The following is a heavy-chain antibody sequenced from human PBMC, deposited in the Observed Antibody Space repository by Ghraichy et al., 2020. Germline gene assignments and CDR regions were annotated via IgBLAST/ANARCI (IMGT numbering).Heavy chain of an antibody. CDR2: T. J-gene: IGHJ6*03. Sequence: THYNPSLKSRVIISVDTSKNQFSLKLSSVTAADTAVYYCARCYYDSSGYFRVVRFYHYMDVWGKGTTVTVSS. V-gene: IGHV4-34*01. CDR3: ARCYYDSSGYFRVVRFYHYMDV. D-gene: IGHD3-22*01.